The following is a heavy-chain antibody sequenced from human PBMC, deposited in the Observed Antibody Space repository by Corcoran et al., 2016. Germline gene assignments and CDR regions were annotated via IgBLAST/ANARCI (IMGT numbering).Heavy chain of an antibody. CDR3: AADGRSPTDANYVDY. Sequence: QMQLVQSGPEVKKPGTSVKVSCKASGFTFTSSAVQWVRQARGQRLEWIGWIVVGRGNTNYAQKFQERVTITRDMATSTAYMELSSLRSEDTAVYYDAADGRSPTDANYVDYWGQGTLVTVSS. V-gene: IGHV1-58*01. CDR1: GFTFTSSA. CDR2: IVVGRGNT. D-gene: IGHD1-1*01. J-gene: IGHJ4*02.